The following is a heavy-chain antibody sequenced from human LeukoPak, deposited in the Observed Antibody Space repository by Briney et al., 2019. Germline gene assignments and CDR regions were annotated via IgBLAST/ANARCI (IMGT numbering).Heavy chain of an antibody. D-gene: IGHD2-15*01. CDR1: GGSISSYY. CDR2: IYYSGST. J-gene: IGHJ4*02. Sequence: PSETLSLTCTVSGGSISSYYWSWIRQPPGKGLEWIGYIYYSGSTHYNPSLKSRVTISVDTSKNQFSLKLRSVTAADTAVYYCARVICSGGSCRFDYWGQGTLVTVSS. CDR3: ARVICSGGSCRFDY. V-gene: IGHV4-59*12.